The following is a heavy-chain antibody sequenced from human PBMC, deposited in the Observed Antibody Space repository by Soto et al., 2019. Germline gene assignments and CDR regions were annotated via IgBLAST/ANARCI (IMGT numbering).Heavy chain of an antibody. Sequence: EVQLVESGGGVVRPGGSLRLSCAASGFTFDDYGMSWVRQAPGKGLEWVSYISSSGSTIYYADSVKGRFTISGDNAKNSLDLQMNSLRAEDTAVYYCASPTVTPHYGMDVWGQGTTVTVSS. J-gene: IGHJ6*02. D-gene: IGHD4-17*01. CDR3: ASPTVTPHYGMDV. CDR1: GFTFDDYG. CDR2: ISSSGSTI. V-gene: IGHV3-48*04.